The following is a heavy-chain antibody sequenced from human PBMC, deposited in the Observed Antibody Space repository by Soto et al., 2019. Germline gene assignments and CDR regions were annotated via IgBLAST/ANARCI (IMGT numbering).Heavy chain of an antibody. CDR3: APGKTTGYYYGMNV. CDR2: IYYIAST. J-gene: IGHJ6*02. V-gene: IGHV4-30-4*01. D-gene: IGHD2-2*01. Sequence: SVTLSLTCTVSGGSISSGTHYWSWIRQPTGKRLECIRYIYYIASTYYSPSLKSRVTISADTSKNKFSLKLSYVTATATAVYYCAPGKTTGYYYGMNVWRQRNTVTVSS. CDR1: GGSISSGTHY.